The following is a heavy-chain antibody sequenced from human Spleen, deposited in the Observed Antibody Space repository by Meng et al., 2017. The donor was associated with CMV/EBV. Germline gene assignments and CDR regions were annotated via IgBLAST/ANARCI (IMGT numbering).Heavy chain of an antibody. CDR3: AKDGGGGDSHDGFDI. CDR2: IWSDGSNK. CDR1: GFIFSTFA. V-gene: IGHV3-33*06. D-gene: IGHD3-16*01. Sequence: LSLTCATSGFIFSTFAMHWVRQAPGKGLEWVAVIWSDGSNKYYADYVKGRFSNSRDNSKNTVYLQMNSLRGEDTSIYDCAKDGGGGDSHDGFDIWGQGTMVTVSS. J-gene: IGHJ3*02.